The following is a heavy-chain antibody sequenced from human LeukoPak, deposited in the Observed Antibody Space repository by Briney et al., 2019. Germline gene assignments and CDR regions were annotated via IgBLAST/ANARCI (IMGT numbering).Heavy chain of an antibody. D-gene: IGHD3-22*01. CDR1: GGTFSSYS. CDR3: TTQVSITMIVPEGY. J-gene: IGHJ4*02. V-gene: IGHV3-23*01. Sequence: GGSLRLSCAVSGGTFSSYSRSWIRQAPGKGLEWVSAISGSGGSTYYADSVKGRFTISKDNSKNKLYLQMNSLRAEAAAVYYYTTQVSITMIVPEGYWLQGTLVTVSS. CDR2: ISGSGGST.